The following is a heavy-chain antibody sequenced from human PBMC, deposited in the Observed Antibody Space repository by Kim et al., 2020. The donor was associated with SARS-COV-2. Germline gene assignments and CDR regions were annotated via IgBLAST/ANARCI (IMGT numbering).Heavy chain of an antibody. D-gene: IGHD3-16*01. CDR3: AIPWGY. J-gene: IGHJ4*02. V-gene: IGHV3-74*01. CDR2: NLDGRDT. Sequence: NLDGRDTNTEDSVKGRFTISRENAKNTLYLQINRLRDEDTAMYYCAIPWGYWGQGTLVTVSS.